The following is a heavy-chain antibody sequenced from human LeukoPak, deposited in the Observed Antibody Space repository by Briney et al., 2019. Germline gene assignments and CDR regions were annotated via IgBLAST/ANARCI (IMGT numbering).Heavy chain of an antibody. Sequence: GGSLRLSCAASEFTVSTNYMSWVRQAPGKGLEWVSVIYSGGSTYYADSVKDRFTISRDNSKNMLYLQMNSLRAEDTAVYYCARGGDSLHYWGQGTLVTVSS. V-gene: IGHV3-66*01. D-gene: IGHD3-10*01. CDR1: EFTVSTNY. CDR3: ARGGDSLHY. J-gene: IGHJ4*02. CDR2: IYSGGST.